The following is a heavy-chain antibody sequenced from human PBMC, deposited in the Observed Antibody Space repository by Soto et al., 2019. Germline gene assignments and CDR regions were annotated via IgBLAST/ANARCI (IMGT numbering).Heavy chain of an antibody. V-gene: IGHV4-34*01. Sequence: SETLSLTCAVYGGSFSGYYWSWIRQPPGKGLEWIGEINHSGSTNYNPSLKSRVTISVDTSKNQFSLKLSSVTAADTAVYYCAGTRNTIFGVVPFDYWGQGTLVTVSS. CDR3: AGTRNTIFGVVPFDY. J-gene: IGHJ4*02. CDR2: INHSGST. D-gene: IGHD3-3*01. CDR1: GGSFSGYY.